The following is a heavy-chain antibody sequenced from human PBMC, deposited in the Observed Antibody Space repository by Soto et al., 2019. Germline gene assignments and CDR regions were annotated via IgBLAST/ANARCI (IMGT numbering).Heavy chain of an antibody. CDR1: GGSFSGFY. J-gene: IGHJ2*01. CDR3: ATVAGPWYCDL. V-gene: IGHV4-34*01. Sequence: QVQLQQWGAGLLKPSETLSLTCAVHGGSFSGFYWTWLRQPPGKGLEWIVEINHSGSSNDKPPLKSRVNMSLGTSMNQCSLSLNSVSAADTAVYYCATVAGPWYCDLLGRGTLVTVSS. CDR2: INHSGSS.